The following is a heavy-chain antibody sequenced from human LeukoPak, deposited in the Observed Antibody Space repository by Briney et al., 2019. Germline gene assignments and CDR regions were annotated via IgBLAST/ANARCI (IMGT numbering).Heavy chain of an antibody. CDR3: AREAVVVAATLPFDY. J-gene: IGHJ4*02. D-gene: IGHD2-15*01. CDR1: GYTFTSYG. Sequence: ASVKVSCNASGYTFTSYGISWVRQAPGQGLEWMGWISAYNGNTNYAQKLQGRVTMTTDTSTSTAYMELRSLRSDGTAVYYCAREAVVVAATLPFDYWGQGTLVTVSS. V-gene: IGHV1-18*01. CDR2: ISAYNGNT.